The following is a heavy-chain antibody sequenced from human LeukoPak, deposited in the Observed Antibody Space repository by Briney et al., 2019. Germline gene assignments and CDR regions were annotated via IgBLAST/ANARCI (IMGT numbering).Heavy chain of an antibody. D-gene: IGHD3-3*01. Sequence: ASVKVSCKASGYTFTGYYMHWVRQAPGQGLEWRVWINPNSGRTKYAQKFQGRVTMTRDTSISTAYMELSRLRSDDTAVYYCASGGITIFGVVIPNPDYWGQGTLVTVSS. J-gene: IGHJ4*02. CDR1: GYTFTGYY. V-gene: IGHV1-2*02. CDR3: ASGGITIFGVVIPNPDY. CDR2: INPNSGRT.